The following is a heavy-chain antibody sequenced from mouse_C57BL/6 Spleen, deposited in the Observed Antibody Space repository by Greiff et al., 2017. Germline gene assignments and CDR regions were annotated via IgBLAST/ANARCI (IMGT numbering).Heavy chain of an antibody. CDR1: GYTFTSYW. D-gene: IGHD2-3*01. V-gene: IGHV1-74*01. CDR2: LHPSDSDT. CDR3: AMRWPPRGYFDY. Sequence: QVHVKQPGAELVKPGASVKVSCKASGYTFTSYWMHWVKQRPGQGLEWIGRLHPSDSDTNYNQKFKGKATLTVDKSSSTAYMQLSSLTSEDSAVYYCAMRWPPRGYFDYWGQGTTLTVSS. J-gene: IGHJ2*01.